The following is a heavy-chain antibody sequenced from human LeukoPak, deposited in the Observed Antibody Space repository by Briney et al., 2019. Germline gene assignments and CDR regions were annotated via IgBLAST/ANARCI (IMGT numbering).Heavy chain of an antibody. V-gene: IGHV4-34*01. CDR3: ARDHVSGAAMVLADY. D-gene: IGHD5-18*01. CDR2: INHSGST. J-gene: IGHJ4*02. CDR1: GGSFSGYY. Sequence: SETLSLTCAVYGGSFSGYYWSWIRQPPGKGLEWIGEINHSGSTNYNPSLKSRVTMSVDTSKNQFSLKLSSVTAADTAVYYCARDHVSGAAMVLADYWGQGTLVTVSS.